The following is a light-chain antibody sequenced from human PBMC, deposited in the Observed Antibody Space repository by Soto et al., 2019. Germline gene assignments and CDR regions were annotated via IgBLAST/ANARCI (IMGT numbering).Light chain of an antibody. CDR1: QGISNY. Sequence: DIQMTQSPSSLSASVGDRVTITCRASQGISNYLAWYQQKPGKVPKLLIYAASTLQSGVPSRFSGSGSGTDFTLTISSLQPEDVATYSCQKYNSAPMLTFGGGTKVEIK. V-gene: IGKV1-27*01. J-gene: IGKJ4*01. CDR2: AAS. CDR3: QKYNSAPMLT.